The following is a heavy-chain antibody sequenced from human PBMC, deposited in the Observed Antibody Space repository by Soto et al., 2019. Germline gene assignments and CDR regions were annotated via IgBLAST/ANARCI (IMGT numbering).Heavy chain of an antibody. J-gene: IGHJ4*02. V-gene: IGHV1-46*01. CDR2: INPSAGRT. CDR1: GYTFASYY. CDR3: ARDGAMTGVFDY. Sequence: EASVKVSCKASGYTFASYYMHWVRQAPGQGLEWMAVINPSAGRTSYAQKFQGRVTVTRDTSTSTVYMELSSLRSEDTAVYYCARDGAMTGVFDYWGPGTLVTVSS. D-gene: IGHD3-9*01.